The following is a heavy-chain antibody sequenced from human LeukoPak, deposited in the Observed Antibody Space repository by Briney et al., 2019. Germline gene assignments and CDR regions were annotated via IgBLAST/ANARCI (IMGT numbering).Heavy chain of an antibody. CDR1: GGSFSGYY. CDR3: ARGGPWPTYSDY. Sequence: PSETLSLTCGVYGGSFSGYYWSWIRQPPGKGLEWIGEINHSGSTNHNPSLKSRVTISVDTSKNQFSLKLTSVTAADTAVFYCARGGPWPTYSDYWGQGILVTVSS. CDR2: INHSGST. V-gene: IGHV4-34*01. D-gene: IGHD5-12*01. J-gene: IGHJ4*02.